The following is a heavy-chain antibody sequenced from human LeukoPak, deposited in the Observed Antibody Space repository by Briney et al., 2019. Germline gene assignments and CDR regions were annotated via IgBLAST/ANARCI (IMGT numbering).Heavy chain of an antibody. CDR2: ISSSSRTI. Sequence: PGGSLRLSCAASGFTFSRCSMNWVRQAPGKGLEWVSYISSSSRTIHYADSVKGRFTISRDNAKNSLYLQMNSLRAEDTAVYYCARQVRYCSSTSCYYYYYYYMDVWGKGTTVTISS. J-gene: IGHJ6*03. D-gene: IGHD2-2*01. CDR1: GFTFSRCS. CDR3: ARQVRYCSSTSCYYYYYYYMDV. V-gene: IGHV3-48*01.